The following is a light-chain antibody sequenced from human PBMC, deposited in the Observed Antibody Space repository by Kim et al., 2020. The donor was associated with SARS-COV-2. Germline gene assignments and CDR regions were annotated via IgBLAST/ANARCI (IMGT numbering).Light chain of an antibody. CDR1: RGHSSYA. J-gene: IGLJ3*02. CDR3: QTWGPDIGV. CDR2: VNSDGSH. Sequence: ASVKLTCTLSRGHSSYAIAWHQQQPEKGPRYLMKVNSDGSHSKGDGIPDRFSGSSSGAERYLTISSLQAEDEADYYCQTWGPDIGVFGGGTQLTVL. V-gene: IGLV4-69*01.